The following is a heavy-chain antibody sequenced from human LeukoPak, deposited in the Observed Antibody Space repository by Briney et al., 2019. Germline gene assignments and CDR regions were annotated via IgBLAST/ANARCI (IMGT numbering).Heavy chain of an antibody. CDR2: INTNTGNP. D-gene: IGHD6-19*01. J-gene: IGHJ5*02. CDR3: VDSSGWTT. CDR1: GYSFVGYG. Sequence: ASVKVSCKASGYSFVGYGITWVRQAPGQGLEWMGWINTNTGNPTYAQGFTGRFVFSLDTSVSTAYLQISSLKAEDTAVYYCVDSSGWTTWGQGTLVTVSS. V-gene: IGHV7-4-1*02.